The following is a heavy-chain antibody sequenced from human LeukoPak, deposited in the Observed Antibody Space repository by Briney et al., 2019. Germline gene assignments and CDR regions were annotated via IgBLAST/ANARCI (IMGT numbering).Heavy chain of an antibody. Sequence: GGSLRLSCEASGFTFSSNAMSWVRQAPGKGLEWVSGIGGDVRTHYADSVKGRFTISRDNSKNTMYLQMNSLRAEDTAVYYCAKDIIGWSFDYWGQGTLVTVSS. CDR3: AKDIIGWSFDY. V-gene: IGHV3-23*01. CDR2: IGGDVRT. D-gene: IGHD2-15*01. CDR1: GFTFSSNA. J-gene: IGHJ4*02.